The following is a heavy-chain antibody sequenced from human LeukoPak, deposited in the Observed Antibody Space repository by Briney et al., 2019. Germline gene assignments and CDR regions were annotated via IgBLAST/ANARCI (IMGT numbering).Heavy chain of an antibody. Sequence: GGSLRLSCAASGFTFSSYGMHWVRQAPGMGLEWVAVISHDGSNKYYADSVKGRFTISRDNSKNTLYLQMNSLRAEDTAVYYCAALRFLEWLSAYYYGMDVWGQGTTVTVSS. CDR2: ISHDGSNK. J-gene: IGHJ6*02. CDR1: GFTFSSYG. D-gene: IGHD3-3*01. CDR3: AALRFLEWLSAYYYGMDV. V-gene: IGHV3-30*03.